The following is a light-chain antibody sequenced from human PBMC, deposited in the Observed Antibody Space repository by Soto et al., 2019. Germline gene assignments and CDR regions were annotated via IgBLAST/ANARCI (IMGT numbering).Light chain of an antibody. J-gene: IGKJ5*01. Sequence: EIVMTQSPDTLSVSPGERATLSCRASQSVSSNLAWYQQKPGQAPRLLIYDASNRATGVPARFSGSGSGTDFTLTVSSLEPEDFALYYCQQRSNWPPEITFGQGTRLEIK. CDR2: DAS. V-gene: IGKV3-11*01. CDR3: QQRSNWPPEIT. CDR1: QSVSSN.